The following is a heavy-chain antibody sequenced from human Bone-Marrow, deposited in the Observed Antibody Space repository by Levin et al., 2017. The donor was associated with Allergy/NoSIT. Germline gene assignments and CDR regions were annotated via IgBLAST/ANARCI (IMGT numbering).Heavy chain of an antibody. V-gene: IGHV3-66*04. Sequence: HAGGSLRLSCVVSGFTISNNYMSWVRQASGKGLEWVAVIYSFGSTNYADSVKGRFTISRANSENTLYLQMNSLRAEDTAIYYCARLDFNYGSYYWGQGTLVTVSS. D-gene: IGHD3-10*01. CDR3: ARLDFNYGSYY. J-gene: IGHJ4*02. CDR2: IYSFGST. CDR1: GFTISNNY.